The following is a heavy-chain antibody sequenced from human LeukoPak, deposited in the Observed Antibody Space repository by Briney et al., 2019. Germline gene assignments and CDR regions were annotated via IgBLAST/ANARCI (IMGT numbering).Heavy chain of an antibody. CDR1: GGSFSGYY. J-gene: IGHJ5*02. V-gene: IGHV4-34*01. Sequence: SETLSLTCAVYGGSFSGYYWSWIRQPPGKGLEWIGEINHSGSTNYNPSLKSRVTISVDTSKNQFSLKLSSVTAADTAVYYCARRGTGTSGYWFDPWGQGTLVTVSS. CDR3: ARRGTGTSGYWFDP. CDR2: INHSGST. D-gene: IGHD1-7*01.